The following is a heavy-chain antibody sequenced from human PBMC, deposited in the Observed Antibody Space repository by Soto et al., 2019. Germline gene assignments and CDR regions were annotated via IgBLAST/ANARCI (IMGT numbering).Heavy chain of an antibody. CDR3: ARTARLLEY. V-gene: IGHV3-11*06. Sequence: PGGSLRLSCAGSGFTFGDSYMSWIRQAPGKGLEWLSYISPGSRYPDYADSVKGRFTISRDNAKNSVYLQMNSLRAEDTAVYYCARTARLLEYWGQGTLVTVSS. J-gene: IGHJ4*02. D-gene: IGHD6-6*01. CDR2: ISPGSRYP. CDR1: GFTFGDSY.